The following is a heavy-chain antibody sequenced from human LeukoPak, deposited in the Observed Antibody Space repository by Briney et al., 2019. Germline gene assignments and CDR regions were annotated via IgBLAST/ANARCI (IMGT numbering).Heavy chain of an antibody. CDR2: MNPNSGNK. D-gene: IGHD3-3*01. V-gene: IGHV1-8*03. Sequence: GASVKVSCKASGYTFTNYDINWVRQATGQGLEWMGWMNPNSGNKGYAQNFQGRVTITGNTPISTVYMELSSLRYEDTAVYYCARGQVRILEWLEDYWGQGTLVTVSS. CDR1: GYTFTNYD. CDR3: ARGQVRILEWLEDY. J-gene: IGHJ4*02.